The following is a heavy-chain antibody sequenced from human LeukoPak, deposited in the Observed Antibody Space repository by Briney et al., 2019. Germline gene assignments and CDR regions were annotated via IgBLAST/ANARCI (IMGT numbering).Heavy chain of an antibody. CDR2: IWYDGSNK. Sequence: GGSLRLSCAASGFTLSSYGMHWVRQAPGKGLEWVAVIWYDGSNKYYADSVKGRFTISRDNSKNTLYLQMNSLRAEDTAVYYCAKEVDTAMDDYWGQGTLVTVSS. V-gene: IGHV3-33*06. D-gene: IGHD5-18*01. J-gene: IGHJ4*02. CDR3: AKEVDTAMDDY. CDR1: GFTLSSYG.